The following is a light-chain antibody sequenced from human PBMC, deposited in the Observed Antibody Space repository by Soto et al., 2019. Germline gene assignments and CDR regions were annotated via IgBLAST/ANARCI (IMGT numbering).Light chain of an antibody. J-gene: IGKJ1*01. CDR3: QQYNSYSTFGPAT. CDR1: QSISTW. Sequence: DIQMTQSPSTLSASVGDRVTITCRASQSISTWLAWYQQKPGKAPKLLIYSASDLESGVPSRFSGSGFGTEFTLTTTSLQPDDFATYYCQQYNSYSTFGPATFGQGTK. CDR2: SAS. V-gene: IGKV1-5*03.